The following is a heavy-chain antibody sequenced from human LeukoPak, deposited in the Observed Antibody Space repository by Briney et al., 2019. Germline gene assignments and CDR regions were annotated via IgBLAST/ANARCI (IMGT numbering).Heavy chain of an antibody. CDR3: ARVVMVRGVIPTYYFDY. J-gene: IGHJ4*02. CDR2: IIPILGIA. CDR1: GYTFTSYG. D-gene: IGHD3-10*01. V-gene: IGHV1-69*04. Sequence: SVKVSCKASGYTFTSYGISWVRQAPGQGLEWMGRIIPILGIANYAQKFQGRVTITADKSTSTAYMELSSLRSEDTAVYYCARVVMVRGVIPTYYFDYWGQGTLVTASS.